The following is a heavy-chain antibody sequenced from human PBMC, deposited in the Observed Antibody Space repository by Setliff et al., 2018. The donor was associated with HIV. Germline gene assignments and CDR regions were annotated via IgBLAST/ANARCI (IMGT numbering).Heavy chain of an antibody. D-gene: IGHD1-7*01. CDR2: IKQDGSDK. CDR3: AREGITGTTLHPY. Sequence: GGSLRLSCAASGFAFSGHQMSWVRQAPGKGLEWVAKIKQDGSDKYYVDSVKGRFTISRDNAKNSLYLQMNSLRAEDTAMYYCAREGITGTTLHPYWGQGTLVTVS. J-gene: IGHJ4*02. V-gene: IGHV3-7*01. CDR1: GFAFSGHQ.